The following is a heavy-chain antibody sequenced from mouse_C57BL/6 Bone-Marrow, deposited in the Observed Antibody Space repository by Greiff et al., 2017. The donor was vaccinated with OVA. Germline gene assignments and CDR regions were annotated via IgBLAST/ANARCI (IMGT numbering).Heavy chain of an antibody. D-gene: IGHD1-1*01. V-gene: IGHV6-6*01. CDR2: IRNKANNHAT. Sequence: EVKLVESGGGLVQPGGSMKLSCAASGFTFSDAWMDWVRQSPEKGLEWVAEIRNKANNHATYYAESVKGRFTISRDDSKSSVYLQMNSLRAEDTGMYYCTRRTTVVATDYFDYWGQGTTLTVSS. CDR3: TRRTTVVATDYFDY. J-gene: IGHJ2*01. CDR1: GFTFSDAW.